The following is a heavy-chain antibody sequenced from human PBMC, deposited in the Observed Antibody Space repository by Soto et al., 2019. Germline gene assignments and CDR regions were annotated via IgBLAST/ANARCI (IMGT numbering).Heavy chain of an antibody. CDR1: GFTFSSYW. Sequence: GGSLRLSCAASGFTFSSYWMSWVRQAPGKGLEWVANIKQDGSEKYYVDSVKGRFTISRDNAKDSLYLQMNSLRAEDTAVYYCARDSMDCTNGVCYYDYWGQGTLVTVSS. D-gene: IGHD2-8*01. J-gene: IGHJ4*02. CDR3: ARDSMDCTNGVCYYDY. V-gene: IGHV3-7*05. CDR2: IKQDGSEK.